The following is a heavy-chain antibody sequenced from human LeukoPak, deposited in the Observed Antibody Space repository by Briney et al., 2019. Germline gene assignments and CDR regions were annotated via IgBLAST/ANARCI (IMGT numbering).Heavy chain of an antibody. Sequence: PSETLSLTCTVSGGSISSYYWSWIRQPPGKGLEWIGYIYYSGSTNYNPSLKSRVTISVDTSKNQFSLKLSSVTAADTAVYYCARGGYNWNDGSNYYYMDVWGKGTTVTVSS. CDR3: ARGGYNWNDGSNYYYMDV. D-gene: IGHD1-1*01. V-gene: IGHV4-59*01. CDR2: IYYSGST. J-gene: IGHJ6*03. CDR1: GGSISSYY.